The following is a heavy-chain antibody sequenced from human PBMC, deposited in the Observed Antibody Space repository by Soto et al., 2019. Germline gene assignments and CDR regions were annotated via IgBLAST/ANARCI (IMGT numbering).Heavy chain of an antibody. Sequence: PSETLSLTCTVSGGSISSGDYYWSWIRQPPGKDLEWIGYIYYSGSTYYNPSLKSRVTISVDTSKNQFSLKLSSVTAADTAVYYCSAAAGYYYYGMDVWGQGTTVTVSS. D-gene: IGHD6-13*01. CDR2: IYYSGST. CDR3: SAAAGYYYYGMDV. V-gene: IGHV4-30-4*01. CDR1: GGSISSGDYY. J-gene: IGHJ6*02.